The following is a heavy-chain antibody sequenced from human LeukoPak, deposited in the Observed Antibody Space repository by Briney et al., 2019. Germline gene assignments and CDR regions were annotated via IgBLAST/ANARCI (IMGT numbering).Heavy chain of an antibody. CDR1: GFTFSSYA. V-gene: IGHV3-23*01. J-gene: IGHJ4*02. CDR2: ISGSGGST. CDR3: TKNLALSSSFDY. D-gene: IGHD6-13*01. Sequence: GGSLRLSCAASGFTFSSYAMSWVRQAPGKGLEWVSAISGSGGSTYSADSVKGRFTISRDNSKNTLYLQMNSLRAEDTAVYYCTKNLALSSSFDYWGQGTLVTVSS.